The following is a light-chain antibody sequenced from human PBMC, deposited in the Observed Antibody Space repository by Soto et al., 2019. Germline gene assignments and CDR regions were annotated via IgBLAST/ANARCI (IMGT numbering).Light chain of an antibody. CDR3: GSWDSSLSAYV. CDR1: SIDFVTYNR. J-gene: IGLJ1*01. V-gene: IGLV1-51*01. Sequence: QSALTQPPSVSGSPGQSVTISCTGTSIDFVTYNRVSWYQQPPGTAPKLIIYDDNKRPSGIPDRFSGSKSGTSATLGITGFQTGDEADYYCGSWDSSLSAYVFGTGTKLTVL. CDR2: DDN.